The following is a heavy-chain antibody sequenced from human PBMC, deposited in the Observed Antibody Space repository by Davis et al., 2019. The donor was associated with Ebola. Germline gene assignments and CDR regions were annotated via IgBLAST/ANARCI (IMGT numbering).Heavy chain of an antibody. CDR1: GGSISSSSYY. Sequence: MPSETLSLTCTVSGGSISSSSYYWGWIRQPPGKGLEWIGSIYYSGSTYYNPSLKSRVTISVDTSKNQFSLKLSSVTAADTAVYYCARLSPRFSSSLGGWFDPWGQGTLVTVSS. D-gene: IGHD6-6*01. J-gene: IGHJ5*02. CDR3: ARLSPRFSSSLGGWFDP. V-gene: IGHV4-39*01. CDR2: IYYSGST.